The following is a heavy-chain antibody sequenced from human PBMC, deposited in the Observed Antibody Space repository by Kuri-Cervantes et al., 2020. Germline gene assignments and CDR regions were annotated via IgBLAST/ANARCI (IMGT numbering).Heavy chain of an antibody. V-gene: IGHV1-69*13. CDR1: GGTFSSYA. J-gene: IGHJ6*03. CDR2: IIPIFGTA. CDR3: ARAAGITGTTGWSHYYYYYYMDV. Sequence: SVQVSCKASGGTFSSYAISWVRQAPGQGLEWMGGIIPIFGTANYAQKFQGRVTITADESTSTAYTELSSLRSEDTAVYHCARAAGITGTTGWSHYYYYYYMDVWGKGTTVTVSS. D-gene: IGHD1-7*01.